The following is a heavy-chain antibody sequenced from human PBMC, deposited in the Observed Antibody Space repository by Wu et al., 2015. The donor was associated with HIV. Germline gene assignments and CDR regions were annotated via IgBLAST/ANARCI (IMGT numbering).Heavy chain of an antibody. CDR1: GYTFTSYY. Sequence: QVQLVQSGAEVKKPGASVKVSCKASGYTFTSYYMHWVRQAPGQGLEWMGWIRPDSGATNYAEKFEDRVTMTRDASISTAYMQLNRLRSDDTAVYYCACWGSDYYYYYMDVWGKGTTVTVSS. V-gene: IGHV1-2*02. J-gene: IGHJ6*03. CDR2: IRPDSGAT. CDR3: ACWGSDYYYYYMDV. D-gene: IGHD3-16*01.